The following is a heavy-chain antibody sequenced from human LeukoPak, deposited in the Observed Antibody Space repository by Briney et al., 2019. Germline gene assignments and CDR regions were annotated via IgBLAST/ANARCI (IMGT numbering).Heavy chain of an antibody. J-gene: IGHJ6*02. V-gene: IGHV3-72*01. CDR1: GFMFSDYY. CDR2: AGNKAKSCTT. CDR3: AADYRGYYYGMDV. Sequence: GGSLRLSCAASGFMFSDYYMDWVRQAPGKGLEWVGRAGNKAKSCTTQYAASVKGRFTISRDDSKNSLYLQMNTLKTEDTAVYYCAADYRGYYYGMDVWGQGTTVTVSS.